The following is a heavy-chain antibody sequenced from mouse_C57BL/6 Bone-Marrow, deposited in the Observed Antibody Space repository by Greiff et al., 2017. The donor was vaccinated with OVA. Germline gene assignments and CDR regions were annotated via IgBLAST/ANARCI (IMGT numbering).Heavy chain of an antibody. CDR3: ARFITTVVATPYYFDY. J-gene: IGHJ2*01. V-gene: IGHV1-55*01. D-gene: IGHD1-1*01. CDR1: GYTFTSYW. Sequence: QVQLQQPGAELVKPGASVKMSCKASGYTFTSYWITWVKQRPGQGLEWIGDIYPGSGSTNYNEKFKSKATLTVDTPSSTAYMQLSSLTSEDSAVYYCARFITTVVATPYYFDYWGQGTTLTVSS. CDR2: IYPGSGST.